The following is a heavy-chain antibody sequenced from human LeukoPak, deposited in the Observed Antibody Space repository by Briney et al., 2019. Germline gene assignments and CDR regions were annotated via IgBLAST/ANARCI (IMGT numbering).Heavy chain of an antibody. CDR1: GGSFSGYY. J-gene: IGHJ6*03. D-gene: IGHD3-10*01. V-gene: IGHV4-59*10. CDR3: ARVMRVRGVIMSYYYYYMDV. Sequence: SETLSLTCAVYGGSFSGYYWSWIRQPAGKGLEWIGRIYTSGSTNYNPSLKSRVTISVDTSKNQFSLKLSPVTASDTAVYYCARVMRVRGVIMSYYYYYMDVWGKGTTVTVSS. CDR2: IYTSGST.